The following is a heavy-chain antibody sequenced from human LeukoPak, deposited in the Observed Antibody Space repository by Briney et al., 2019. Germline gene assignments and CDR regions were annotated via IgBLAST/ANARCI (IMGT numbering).Heavy chain of an antibody. D-gene: IGHD3-22*01. V-gene: IGHV1-18*01. Sequence: ASVKVSCKASGYTFTGYGISWVRQAPGQGLEWMGWISAYNGNTNYAQKLQGRVTMTTDTSTSTAYMELRSLRSDDTAVYYCARDYYDSSGKPFDYWGQGTLVTVSP. CDR3: ARDYYDSSGKPFDY. CDR1: GYTFTGYG. J-gene: IGHJ4*02. CDR2: ISAYNGNT.